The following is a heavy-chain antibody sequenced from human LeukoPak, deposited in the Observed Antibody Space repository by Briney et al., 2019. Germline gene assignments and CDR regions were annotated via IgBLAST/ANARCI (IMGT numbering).Heavy chain of an antibody. D-gene: IGHD5-24*01. Sequence: SETLSLTCTVSGGSISSSSYHWGWIRQPPGKGLEWIGSIYYSGSTYYNPSLKSRVTISVDTSKNQFSLKLSSVTAADTAVYYCARGDGYNFPDYWGQGTLVTVSS. V-gene: IGHV4-39*07. CDR3: ARGDGYNFPDY. CDR2: IYYSGST. J-gene: IGHJ4*02. CDR1: GGSISSSSYH.